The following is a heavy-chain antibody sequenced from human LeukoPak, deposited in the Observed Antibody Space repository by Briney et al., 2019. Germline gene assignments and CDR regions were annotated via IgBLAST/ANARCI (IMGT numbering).Heavy chain of an antibody. J-gene: IGHJ4*02. V-gene: IGHV3-30*18. Sequence: GSLRLSCAASGFTFSSYGMHWVRQAPGKGLEWVAVISYDGSNKYYADSVKGRFTISRDNSKNTLYLQMNSLRAEDTAVYYCAKGPMVRGVIIPYYFDYWGQGTLVTVSS. D-gene: IGHD3-10*01. CDR3: AKGPMVRGVIIPYYFDY. CDR2: ISYDGSNK. CDR1: GFTFSSYG.